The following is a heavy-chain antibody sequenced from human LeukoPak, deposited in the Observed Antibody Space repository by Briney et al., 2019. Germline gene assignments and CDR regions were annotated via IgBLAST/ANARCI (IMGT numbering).Heavy chain of an antibody. CDR1: GFPFSTFT. Sequence: GGSLRLSCTAPGFPFSTFTMNWVRQAPGKGLEWLSFIVRSDGPIYYADSVKGRFTISRDNAKNSLYLQMNSLTVEDTAVYYCARETGSTTSAEFEFWGQGTLVTVSS. J-gene: IGHJ4*02. CDR2: IVRSDGPI. D-gene: IGHD6-6*01. CDR3: ARETGSTTSAEFEF. V-gene: IGHV3-48*03.